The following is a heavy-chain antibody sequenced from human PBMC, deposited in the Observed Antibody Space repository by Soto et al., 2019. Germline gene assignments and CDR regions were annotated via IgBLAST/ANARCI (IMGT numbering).Heavy chain of an antibody. CDR3: AEDGRDYIWGSYLPRRSYYYYMDV. D-gene: IGHD3-16*02. CDR1: GFTFSSYA. CDR2: ISGSGGST. Sequence: GGSLRLSCAASGFTFSSYAMSWVRQAPGKGLEWVSAISGSGGSTYYADSVKGRFTISRDNSKNTLYLQMNSLRAEDTAVYYCAEDGRDYIWGSYLPRRSYYYYMDVWGKGTTVTVSS. V-gene: IGHV3-23*01. J-gene: IGHJ6*03.